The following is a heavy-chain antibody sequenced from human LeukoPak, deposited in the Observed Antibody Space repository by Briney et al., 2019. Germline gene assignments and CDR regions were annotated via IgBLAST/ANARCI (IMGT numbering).Heavy chain of an antibody. V-gene: IGHV4-61*02. Sequence: PSETLSLTCSVSGGSISTSNYLWAWIRQPPGKGLEWIGRIYTSGSTNYNPSLKSRVTISVDTSKNQFSLKPSSVTAADTAVYYCARDAYGGNSNWFDPWGQGTLVTVSS. CDR1: GGSISTSNYL. J-gene: IGHJ5*02. CDR2: IYTSGST. D-gene: IGHD4-23*01. CDR3: ARDAYGGNSNWFDP.